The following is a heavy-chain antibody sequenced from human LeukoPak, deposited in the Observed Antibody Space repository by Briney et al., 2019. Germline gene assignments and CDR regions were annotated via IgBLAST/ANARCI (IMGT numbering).Heavy chain of an antibody. Sequence: SETLSLTCAVYGGSFSGYYWSWIRQHPGKGLEWIGYIYYSGSTYYNPSLKSRVTISVDTSKNQFSLKLSSVTAADTAVYYCARAGGFFSPFGYWGQGTLVTVSS. CDR2: IYYSGST. J-gene: IGHJ4*02. D-gene: IGHD3-3*01. V-gene: IGHV4-31*11. CDR3: ARAGGFFSPFGY. CDR1: GGSFSGYY.